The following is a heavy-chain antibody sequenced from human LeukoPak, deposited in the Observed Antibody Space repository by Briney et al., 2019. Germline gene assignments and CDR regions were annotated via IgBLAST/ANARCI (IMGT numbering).Heavy chain of an antibody. D-gene: IGHD4-17*01. Sequence: GGSLRLSCAASGFTFSSYAMSWVRQAPGKGLEWVSAISGSGGSTYYADSVKGRFTISRDNAKNSLYLQMNSLRAEDTAVYYCARDRDYGEPFDYWGQGTLVTVSS. CDR1: GFTFSSYA. J-gene: IGHJ4*02. CDR3: ARDRDYGEPFDY. CDR2: ISGSGGST. V-gene: IGHV3-23*01.